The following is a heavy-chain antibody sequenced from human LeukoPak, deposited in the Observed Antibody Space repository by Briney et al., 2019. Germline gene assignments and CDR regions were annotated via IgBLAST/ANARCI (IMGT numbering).Heavy chain of an antibody. CDR1: GGSFSSYF. CDR3: ARGTYYDSSGYYYESGAFDI. V-gene: IGHV4-59*01. J-gene: IGHJ3*02. CDR2: IYNSGST. D-gene: IGHD3-22*01. Sequence: SETLSLTCSVSGGSFSSYFWSWIRQPPGKRLEWIGYIYNSGSTNYNPSLKSRVTISVDTSKNQFSLKLSSVTAADTAVYHCARGTYYDSSGYYYESGAFDIWGRGTMVTVSS.